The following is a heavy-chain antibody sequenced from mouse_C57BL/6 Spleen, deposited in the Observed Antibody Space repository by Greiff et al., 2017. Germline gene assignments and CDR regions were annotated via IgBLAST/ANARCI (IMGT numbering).Heavy chain of an antibody. CDR3: ARRKDYGNYGWYFDV. V-gene: IGHV5-15*01. D-gene: IGHD2-1*01. Sequence: EVMLVESGGGLVQPGGSLKLSCAASGFTFSDYGMAWVRQAPRKGPEWVAFISNLAYSIYYADTVTGRFTISRENAKNTLYREMSSLRSEDTAMYYCARRKDYGNYGWYFDVWGTGTTVTVSS. CDR1: GFTFSDYG. J-gene: IGHJ1*03. CDR2: ISNLAYSI.